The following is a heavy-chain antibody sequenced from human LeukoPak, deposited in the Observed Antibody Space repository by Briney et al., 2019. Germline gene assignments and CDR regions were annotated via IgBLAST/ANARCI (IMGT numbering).Heavy chain of an antibody. V-gene: IGHV4-34*01. D-gene: IGHD3-9*01. Sequence: PSETLSLTCAVYGGSFSGYYWSWIRQPPGKGLEWIGEINHSGSTNYNPSLKSRVTISVDTSKNQFSLKLSSVTAADTAVYYCARGLDARPFDYWGQGTLVTVSS. CDR2: INHSGST. CDR3: ARGLDARPFDY. J-gene: IGHJ4*02. CDR1: GGSFSGYY.